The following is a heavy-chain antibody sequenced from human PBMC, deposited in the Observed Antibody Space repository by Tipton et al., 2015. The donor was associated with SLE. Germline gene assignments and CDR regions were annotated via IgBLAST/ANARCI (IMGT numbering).Heavy chain of an antibody. Sequence: QSGPEVKKPGASVKVSCKASGYTFTGYYMHWVRQAPGQGLEWMGWINPNSGGTNYAQKFQARVTITTDESTSTAYMELSSLRSDDTAVYYCARSDSSRYAFDIWGQGTMVTVSS. V-gene: IGHV1-2*02. CDR3: ARSDSSRYAFDI. J-gene: IGHJ3*02. CDR1: GYTFTGYY. CDR2: INPNSGGT. D-gene: IGHD6-13*01.